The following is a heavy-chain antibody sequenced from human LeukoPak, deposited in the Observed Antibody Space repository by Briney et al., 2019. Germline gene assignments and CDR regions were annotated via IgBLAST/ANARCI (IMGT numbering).Heavy chain of an antibody. D-gene: IGHD1-14*01. CDR2: IYSGGST. Sequence: GSLRLSCAASGLTVSSNYMNWVRQAPGKGLEWVSVIYSGGSTYYADSVKGRFTISRDNSKNTLYLQMNSLRAEDTAVYYCAKPARTDYVDYWGQGTLVTVSS. J-gene: IGHJ4*02. CDR3: AKPARTDYVDY. V-gene: IGHV3-53*01. CDR1: GLTVSSNY.